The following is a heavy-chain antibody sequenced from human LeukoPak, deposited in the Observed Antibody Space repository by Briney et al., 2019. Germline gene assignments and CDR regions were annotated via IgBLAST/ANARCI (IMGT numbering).Heavy chain of an antibody. Sequence: PGRSLRLSCAASGFTFSSYAMHWVRQAPGKGLEWVAVISYDGSNKYYADSVKGRLTISRDNSKNTLYLQMNSLRAEDTAVYYCASLGSVVPAAKGWFDPWGQETLVTVSS. J-gene: IGHJ5*02. V-gene: IGHV3-30-3*01. CDR1: GFTFSSYA. D-gene: IGHD2-2*01. CDR2: ISYDGSNK. CDR3: ASLGSVVPAAKGWFDP.